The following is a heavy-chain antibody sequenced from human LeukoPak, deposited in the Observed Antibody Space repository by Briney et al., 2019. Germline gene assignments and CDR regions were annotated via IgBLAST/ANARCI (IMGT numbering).Heavy chain of an antibody. J-gene: IGHJ4*02. CDR2: ITSSSASM. CDR3: ARTYYDILTGYNPYFDY. CDR1: GFTFSTYS. Sequence: GGSLRLSCAASGFTFSTYSMNWVRQAPGKGLEWVSSITSSSASMYYADSVKGRFTISRDNAENSLYLRMNSLRAEDTAVYYCARTYYDILTGYNPYFDYWGQGTLVTVSS. V-gene: IGHV3-21*01. D-gene: IGHD3-9*01.